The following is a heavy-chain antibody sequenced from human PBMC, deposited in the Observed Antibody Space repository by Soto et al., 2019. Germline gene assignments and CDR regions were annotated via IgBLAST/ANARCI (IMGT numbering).Heavy chain of an antibody. J-gene: IGHJ4*02. CDR2: IYYSGST. CDR1: GGSISSSSYY. Sequence: PSETLSLTCTVSGGSISSSSYYWGWIRQPPGKGLEWIGSIYYSGSTYYNPSLKSRVTISVDTSKNQFSLKLSSVTAADTAVYYCARTYYDILTGYLSLFNFDYWGQGTLVAVSS. V-gene: IGHV4-39*01. CDR3: ARTYYDILTGYLSLFNFDY. D-gene: IGHD3-9*01.